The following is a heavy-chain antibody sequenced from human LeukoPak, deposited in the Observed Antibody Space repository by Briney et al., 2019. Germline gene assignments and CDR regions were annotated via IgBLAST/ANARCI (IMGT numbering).Heavy chain of an antibody. D-gene: IGHD3-10*01. V-gene: IGHV3-23*01. J-gene: IGHJ3*02. Sequence: GGSLRLSCAASGFTFSTYAMTWVRQAPGKGLEWVSSITANGGSTYYADSVKGRFTISRDNSKNTLYLQMNSLRAEDTAVYYCAVAYYYGSGDAFDIWGQGTKVTVSS. CDR2: ITANGGST. CDR1: GFTFSTYA. CDR3: AVAYYYGSGDAFDI.